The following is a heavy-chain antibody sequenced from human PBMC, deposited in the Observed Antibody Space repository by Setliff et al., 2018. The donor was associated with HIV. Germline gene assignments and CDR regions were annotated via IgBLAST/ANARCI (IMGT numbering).Heavy chain of an antibody. CDR3: ARGRISSWPYYYYGMDV. D-gene: IGHD6-13*01. CDR2: IDPSNSNT. CDR1: GYSFTSYW. Sequence: PGESLKISCKGSGYSFTSYWISWVRQMPGKGLEWMGRIDPSNSNTNYSPSFQGHVTISADKSISTAYLQWRSLQASDTAMYYCARGRISSWPYYYYGMDVWGQGTTVTVSS. J-gene: IGHJ6*02. V-gene: IGHV5-10-1*01.